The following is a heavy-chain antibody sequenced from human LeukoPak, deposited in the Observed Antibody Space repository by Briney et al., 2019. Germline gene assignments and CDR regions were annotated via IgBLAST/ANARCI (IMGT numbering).Heavy chain of an antibody. Sequence: SGGSLRLSCAASGFTFSSYAMSWVRQAPGKGLEWVSIIYSSGSTYYADSVKGRFTISRDNSKNTLYLQMNSLRAEDTAVYYCARRGNYYGSGSNNWFDPWGQGTLVTVSS. CDR1: GFTFSSYA. CDR2: IYSSGST. J-gene: IGHJ5*02. CDR3: ARRGNYYGSGSNNWFDP. D-gene: IGHD3-10*01. V-gene: IGHV3-66*04.